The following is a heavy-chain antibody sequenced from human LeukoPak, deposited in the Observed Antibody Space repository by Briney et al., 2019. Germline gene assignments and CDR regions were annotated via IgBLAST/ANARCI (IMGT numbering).Heavy chain of an antibody. Sequence: ASVKVSCKASGGTFSSYAISWVRQAPGQGLEWMGWISAYNGNTNYAQKLQGRVTMTTDTSTSTAYMELRSLRSDDTAVYYCARDKPIVVVVAASNWFDPWGQGTLVTVSS. J-gene: IGHJ5*02. V-gene: IGHV1-18*01. D-gene: IGHD2-15*01. CDR1: GGTFSSYA. CDR3: ARDKPIVVVVAASNWFDP. CDR2: ISAYNGNT.